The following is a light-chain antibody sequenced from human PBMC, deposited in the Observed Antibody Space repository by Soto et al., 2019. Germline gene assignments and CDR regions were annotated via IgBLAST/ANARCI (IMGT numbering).Light chain of an antibody. V-gene: IGKV3-15*01. J-gene: IGKJ2*01. CDR1: QSVSSN. Sequence: EIVMTQSPADLSVSPGERATLSCRASQSVSSNLAWYQQKPGQGPRLLIYGASTRATSIPARFSGSGSGTECTLTINSLQSEDFAVYYCQQYNKWPPYTFGQATKLEIK. CDR2: GAS. CDR3: QQYNKWPPYT.